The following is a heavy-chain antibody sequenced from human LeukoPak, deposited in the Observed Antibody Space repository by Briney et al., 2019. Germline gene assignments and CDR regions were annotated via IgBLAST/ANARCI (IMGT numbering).Heavy chain of an antibody. Sequence: SETLSLTCSVSGGSISSYYWSWIRQPPGKGLECIGHIYYSGTTYYNPSLKSRVTISLDTSKNQFSLRLTSVTAADTAVYYCARGSSSWLDYYIDVWAKGTTVTVSS. CDR1: GGSISSYY. CDR3: ARGSSSWLDYYIDV. V-gene: IGHV4-59*12. CDR2: IYYSGTT. D-gene: IGHD6-13*01. J-gene: IGHJ6*03.